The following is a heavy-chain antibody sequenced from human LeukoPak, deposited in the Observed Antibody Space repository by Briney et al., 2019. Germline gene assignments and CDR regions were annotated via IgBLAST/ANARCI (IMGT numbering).Heavy chain of an antibody. Sequence: GGSLRLSCAASGFTFSSYAMSWVRQAPGKGLEWVSAISGSGGSTYYADSVKGRFTISRDNSKNTLYLQMNSLRAEDTAVYYCAKVTLGGGDYGGNSGYYYYGMDVWGQGTTVTVSS. J-gene: IGHJ6*02. CDR1: GFTFSSYA. D-gene: IGHD4-23*01. V-gene: IGHV3-23*01. CDR2: ISGSGGST. CDR3: AKVTLGGGDYGGNSGYYYYGMDV.